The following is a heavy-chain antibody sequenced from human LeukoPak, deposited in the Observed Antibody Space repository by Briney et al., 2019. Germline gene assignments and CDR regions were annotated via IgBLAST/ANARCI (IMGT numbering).Heavy chain of an antibody. CDR2: ISGSGGST. D-gene: IGHD2-21*02. CDR3: ATDLLALADHCGGDYYGDYYYGMDV. J-gene: IGHJ6*02. CDR1: GFTFSSYA. V-gene: IGHV3-23*01. Sequence: GGSLRLSCAASGFTFSSYAMSWVRQAPGKGLEWVSAISGSGGSTYYADSVKGRFTISRDNSKNTLYLQMNSLRAEDTAVYYCATDLLALADHCGGDYYGDYYYGMDVWGQGTPVTVSS.